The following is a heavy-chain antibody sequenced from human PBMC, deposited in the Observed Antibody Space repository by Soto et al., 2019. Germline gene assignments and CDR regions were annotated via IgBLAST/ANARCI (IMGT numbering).Heavy chain of an antibody. Sequence: LSHSCAASGFLFSSYTMHWVRQAPGKGLEWVGVITYDGSNQYYADSVEGRFTISRDNSRNTLFLQLNSLRDEDTAVYYCAKEYGSTWIDHWGQGTPVTVSS. CDR1: GFLFSSYT. CDR2: ITYDGSNQ. CDR3: AKEYGSTWIDH. V-gene: IGHV3-30-3*01. D-gene: IGHD6-13*01. J-gene: IGHJ4*02.